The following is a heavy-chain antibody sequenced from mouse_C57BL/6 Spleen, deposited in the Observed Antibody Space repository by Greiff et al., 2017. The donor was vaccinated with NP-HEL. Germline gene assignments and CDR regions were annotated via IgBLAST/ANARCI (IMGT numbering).Heavy chain of an antibody. CDR2: IRNKANGYTT. D-gene: IGHD1-1*01. J-gene: IGHJ4*01. Sequence: EVKLVDSGGGLVQPGGSLSLSCAASGFTFTDYYMSWVRQPPGKALEWLGFIRNKANGYTTEYSASVKGRFTISRDNSQSILYLQMNALRAEDSATYYCARYAYYYGSSYAMDYWGQGTSVTVSS. CDR3: ARYAYYYGSSYAMDY. CDR1: GFTFTDYY. V-gene: IGHV7-3*01.